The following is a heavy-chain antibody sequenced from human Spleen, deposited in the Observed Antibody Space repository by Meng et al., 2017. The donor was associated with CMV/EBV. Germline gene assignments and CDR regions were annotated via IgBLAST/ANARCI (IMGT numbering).Heavy chain of an antibody. CDR1: GGSISSGDYY. Sequence: VQVAESGPGLVKPSQPLFLTCNVSGGSISSGDYYWSWIRQPPGKGLEWIGYIYYSGSTYYNPSLKGRVTISVDTSKNQFSLKLSSVTAADTAVYYCARRPLLIAAAGSFDYWGQGTLVTVSS. V-gene: IGHV4-30-4*01. D-gene: IGHD6-13*01. CDR3: ARRPLLIAAAGSFDY. J-gene: IGHJ4*02. CDR2: IYYSGST.